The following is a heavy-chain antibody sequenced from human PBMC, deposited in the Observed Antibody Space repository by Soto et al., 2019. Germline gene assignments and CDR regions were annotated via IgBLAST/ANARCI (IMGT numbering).Heavy chain of an antibody. Sequence: SETLSLTCTVSGGSISSYYWSWIRQPPGKGLEWIGYIYYSGSTNYNPSLKSRVTISVDTSKNQFSLKLSSVTAADTAVYYCARDGEVVPAASWGWFDPWGQGTLVTVSS. CDR2: IYYSGST. CDR3: ARDGEVVPAASWGWFDP. J-gene: IGHJ5*02. V-gene: IGHV4-59*01. D-gene: IGHD2-2*01. CDR1: GGSISSYY.